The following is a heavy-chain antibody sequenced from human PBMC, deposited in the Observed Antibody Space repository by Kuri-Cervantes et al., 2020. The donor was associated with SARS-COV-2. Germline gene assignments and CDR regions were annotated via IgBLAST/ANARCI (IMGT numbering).Heavy chain of an antibody. Sequence: ASVKVSCKASGYTFTSYYMHWVRQAPRQGLEWMGIINPSGGSTNYAQRFQGRVTMTRDTSTSTVYMELSSLRSEDTAVYYCARGDIFVVVPAALVRYYYYYGMDVWGQGTTVTVSS. J-gene: IGHJ6*02. CDR2: INPSGGST. D-gene: IGHD2-2*01. V-gene: IGHV1-46*01. CDR3: ARGDIFVVVPAALVRYYYYYGMDV. CDR1: GYTFTSYY.